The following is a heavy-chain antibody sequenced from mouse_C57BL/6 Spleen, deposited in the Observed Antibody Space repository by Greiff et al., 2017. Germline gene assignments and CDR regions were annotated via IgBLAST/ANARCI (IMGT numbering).Heavy chain of an antibody. CDR1: GFTFSDYG. Sequence: EVHLVESGGGLVKPGGSLKLSCAASGFTFSDYGMHWVRQAPEKGLEWVAYISSGSSTIYYADTVKGRFTISRDNAKNTLFLQMTSLRSEDTAMYYCARQDYGGFAYWGQGTLVTVSA. J-gene: IGHJ3*01. V-gene: IGHV5-17*01. D-gene: IGHD2-4*01. CDR2: ISSGSSTI. CDR3: ARQDYGGFAY.